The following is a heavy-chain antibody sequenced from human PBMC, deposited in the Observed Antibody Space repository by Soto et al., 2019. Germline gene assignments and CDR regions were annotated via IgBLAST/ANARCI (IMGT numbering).Heavy chain of an antibody. D-gene: IGHD3-22*01. CDR1: GGSLSAYG. V-gene: IGHV4-34*01. Sequence: XETLSLTCAVYGGSLSAYGWSWIRQPPGKGLEWIGEINHSGGTSYNPSLKSRVTISFDTSKSQFSLKLTSVTAADRAVYYCARGSVDTVDSSGFYEDWGQGTPVTVSS. J-gene: IGHJ4*02. CDR2: INHSGGT. CDR3: ARGSVDTVDSSGFYED.